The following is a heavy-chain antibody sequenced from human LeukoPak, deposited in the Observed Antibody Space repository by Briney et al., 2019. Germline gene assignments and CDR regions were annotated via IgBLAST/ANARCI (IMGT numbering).Heavy chain of an antibody. V-gene: IGHV3-23*01. CDR2: ISGSGGST. CDR3: AILTTVTTKGDY. J-gene: IGHJ4*02. D-gene: IGHD4-17*01. Sequence: GGSLRLSCAASGFTFSSYAMSWVRQAPGKGLEWVSAISGSGGSTYYADSVKGRFTISRGNSKNTLYLQMNSLRAEDTAVYYCAILTTVTTKGDYWGQGTLVTVSS. CDR1: GFTFSSYA.